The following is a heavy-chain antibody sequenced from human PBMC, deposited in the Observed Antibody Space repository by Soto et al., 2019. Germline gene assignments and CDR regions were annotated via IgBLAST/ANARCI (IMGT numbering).Heavy chain of an antibody. Sequence: PGGSLRLSCAASGFTFTSYAMSWVRQAPGKVLEWVSAISGSGGSTYYADSVKGWFTISRDNSKNTPFRQMNSPRAEDTVVYYCGKHGDNDFWMRSKNWFDPLGQGTLVNVSS. J-gene: IGHJ5*02. CDR3: GKHGDNDFWMRSKNWFDP. V-gene: IGHV3-23*01. CDR1: GFTFTSYA. CDR2: ISGSGGST. D-gene: IGHD3-3*01.